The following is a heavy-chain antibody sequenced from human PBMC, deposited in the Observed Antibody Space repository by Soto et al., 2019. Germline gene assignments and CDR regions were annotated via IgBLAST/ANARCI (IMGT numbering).Heavy chain of an antibody. Sequence: QVQLVQSGAEVKKPGASVKVSCKASGYTFTGYYMHWVRQAPGQGLEWMGWINPNSGGTNYAQKFQGWVTMTRDTSISTAYMELSRLRSDDTAVYYCARDMAHYGDYSWFDPWGQGTLVTVSS. V-gene: IGHV1-2*04. J-gene: IGHJ5*02. CDR2: INPNSGGT. CDR3: ARDMAHYGDYSWFDP. CDR1: GYTFTGYY. D-gene: IGHD4-17*01.